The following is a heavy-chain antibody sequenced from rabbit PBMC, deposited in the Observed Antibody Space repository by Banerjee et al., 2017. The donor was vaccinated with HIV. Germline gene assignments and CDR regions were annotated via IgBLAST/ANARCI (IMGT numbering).Heavy chain of an antibody. CDR1: GFDFSSYG. V-gene: IGHV1S47*01. CDR2: IDPVFGST. CDR3: VRGGYAGYAYATGDL. Sequence: QEQLVESGGGLVQPGGSLKLSCKASGFDFSSYGVSWVRQAPGKGLEWIGYIDPVFGSTYYASWVNGRFTISSHNAQNTLYLQLNSLTAADTATYFCVRGGYAGYAYATGDLWGQGTLVTVS. J-gene: IGHJ3*01. D-gene: IGHD6-1*01.